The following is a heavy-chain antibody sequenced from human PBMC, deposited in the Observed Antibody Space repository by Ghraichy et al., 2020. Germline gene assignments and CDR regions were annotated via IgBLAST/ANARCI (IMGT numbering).Heavy chain of an antibody. CDR3: EKEEGFLDI. Sequence: ASVKVSCKASGYIFSNYAFSWVRQAPGQGLEWMGWISAYNGDANYAQRFQDRVTMTTDTSTNTTYMELRSLRSDDTAVYYCEKEEGFLDIWGQGTMVIVSS. J-gene: IGHJ3*02. CDR2: ISAYNGDA. V-gene: IGHV1-18*01. CDR1: GYIFSNYA.